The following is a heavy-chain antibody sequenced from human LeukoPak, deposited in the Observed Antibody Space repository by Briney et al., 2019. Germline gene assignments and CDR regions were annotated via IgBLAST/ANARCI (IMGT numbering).Heavy chain of an antibody. CDR3: ARDHYCSGGSCYPTTVDY. J-gene: IGHJ4*02. D-gene: IGHD2-15*01. V-gene: IGHV1-18*01. Sequence: ASVKVSCKASGYTFTSYGISWVRQAPGQGLEWMGWISAYNGNTNCAQKLQGRVTMTTDTSTSTAYMELRSLRSDDTAVYYCARDHYCSGGSCYPTTVDYWGQGTLVTVSS. CDR1: GYTFTSYG. CDR2: ISAYNGNT.